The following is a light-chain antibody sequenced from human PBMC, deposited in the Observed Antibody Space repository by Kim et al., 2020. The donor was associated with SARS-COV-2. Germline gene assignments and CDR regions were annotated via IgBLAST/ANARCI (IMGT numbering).Light chain of an antibody. CDR3: QQYNNLPPWYS. CDR1: QSVSSN. J-gene: IGKJ2*03. Sequence: SPGERATRSCRASQSVSSNLAWYQQKPGQAPRLLIYGASTRATGIPARFSGSGSGTEFTLTISSLQSEDFAVYYCQQYNNLPPWYSFGQGTKLEI. CDR2: GAS. V-gene: IGKV3-15*01.